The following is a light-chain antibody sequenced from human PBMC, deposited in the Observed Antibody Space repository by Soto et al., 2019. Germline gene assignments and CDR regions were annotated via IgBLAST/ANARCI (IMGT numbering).Light chain of an antibody. CDR3: QQSYSTPFT. J-gene: IGKJ3*01. CDR2: AAS. Sequence: DVQMTQSPSSLSASVGDRVTMTCRPRQNISTYLNWYQQKPGKAPKLLIYAASSLHNAVPSSFSGSGSGTDFTLTISRLQPEYFATYYCQQSYSTPFTFGPGTNVDIK. V-gene: IGKV1-39*01. CDR1: QNISTY.